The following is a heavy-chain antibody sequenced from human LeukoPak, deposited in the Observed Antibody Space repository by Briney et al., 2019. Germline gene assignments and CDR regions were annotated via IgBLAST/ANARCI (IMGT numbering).Heavy chain of an antibody. Sequence: ASVKVSCKASGGTFSSYAISWVRQAPGQGLEWMGGIIPIFGTANYAQKFQGRVTITADESTSTAYMELSSLRSEDTAVYYCARDHGESTVNLYYYYXMDVWGQGTTVTVSS. D-gene: IGHD4-4*01. CDR1: GGTFSSYA. CDR3: ARDHGESTVNLYYYYXMDV. CDR2: IIPIFGTA. V-gene: IGHV1-69*13. J-gene: IGHJ6*02.